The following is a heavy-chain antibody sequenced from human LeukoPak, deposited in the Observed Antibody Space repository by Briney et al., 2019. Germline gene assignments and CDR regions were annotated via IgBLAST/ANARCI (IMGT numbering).Heavy chain of an antibody. D-gene: IGHD3-10*01. CDR2: ISGSGGST. J-gene: IGHJ4*02. CDR1: GFTFSSYA. Sequence: PGGSLRLSCAASGFTFSSYAMSWVRQAPGKGLEWVSAISGSGGSTYYADSVKGRCTISRDNSKNTLYLQMNSLRAEDTAVYYCAKVPSYYYGSDYFDYWGQGTLVTVSS. CDR3: AKVPSYYYGSDYFDY. V-gene: IGHV3-23*01.